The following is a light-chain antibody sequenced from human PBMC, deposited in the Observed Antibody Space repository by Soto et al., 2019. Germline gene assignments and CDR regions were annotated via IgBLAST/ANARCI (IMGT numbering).Light chain of an antibody. Sequence: DIQMTQSPSTLSASVGDRVTITCRASQSTNTWLAWYQQKPGKAPKLLIYKASSLESGVPSRFSGSGSGTEFTLTISSLPPDDFATYYCQQYSSYLRTFGQGTKVEIK. V-gene: IGKV1-5*03. CDR3: QQYSSYLRT. J-gene: IGKJ1*01. CDR1: QSTNTW. CDR2: KAS.